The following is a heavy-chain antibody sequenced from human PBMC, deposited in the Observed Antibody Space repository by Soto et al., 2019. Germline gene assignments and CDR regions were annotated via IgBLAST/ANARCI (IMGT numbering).Heavy chain of an antibody. CDR3: ASSLHDYGDYVAFDI. V-gene: IGHV1-69*02. Sequence: QVQLVQSGAEVKKPGSSVKVSCKASGGTFSSYTISWVRQAPGQGLEWMGRIIPILGIANYAQKFQGRVTIXXDXSXXTAYMELSSLRSEDTAVYYCASSLHDYGDYVAFDIWGQGTMVTVSS. J-gene: IGHJ3*02. CDR2: IIPILGIA. D-gene: IGHD4-17*01. CDR1: GGTFSSYT.